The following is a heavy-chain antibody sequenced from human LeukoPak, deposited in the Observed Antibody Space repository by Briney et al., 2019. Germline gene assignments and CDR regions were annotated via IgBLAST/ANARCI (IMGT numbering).Heavy chain of an antibody. CDR3: ARTRTTVTTDAFDI. Sequence: GGSLRLSCAASGFTVSSNYMSWVRQAPGKGLEWVSVIYSGGSTYYTDSVKGRFTISRDNSKNTLYLQMNSLRAEDTAVYYCARTRTTVTTDAFDIWGQGTMVTVSS. CDR2: IYSGGST. CDR1: GFTVSSNY. J-gene: IGHJ3*02. V-gene: IGHV3-53*01. D-gene: IGHD4-17*01.